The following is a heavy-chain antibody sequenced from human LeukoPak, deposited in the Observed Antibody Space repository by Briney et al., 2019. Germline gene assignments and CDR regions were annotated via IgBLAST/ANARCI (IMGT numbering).Heavy chain of an antibody. CDR3: ARLDGYYGSGQYNWFDP. V-gene: IGHV4-39*01. CDR1: GGSISSSNYY. CDR2: IYYSGST. D-gene: IGHD3-10*01. Sequence: PSETLSLTCTVSGGSISSSNYYWGWIRQPPGKGLEWIGSIYYSGSTYYNPSLKSRVTISVDTSKNQFSLKLSCVTAADTAVYYCARLDGYYGSGQYNWFDPWGQGTLVTVSS. J-gene: IGHJ5*02.